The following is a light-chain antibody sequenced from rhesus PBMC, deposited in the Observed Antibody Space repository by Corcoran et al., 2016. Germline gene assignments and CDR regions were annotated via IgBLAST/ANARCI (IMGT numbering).Light chain of an antibody. CDR3: SSYAGRNTFL. V-gene: IGLV2-23*01. CDR1: RTDIGGFDY. CDR2: EVT. Sequence: QAALTQPPSVSGSPGQSVTISCTGTRTDIGGFDYVSWYQQHPGTAPKLIIYEVTKRPSGVSDRFSGSKSDNTASLTISGLRPEDDASYYCSSYAGRNTFLFGAGTRLAVL. J-gene: IGLJ1*01.